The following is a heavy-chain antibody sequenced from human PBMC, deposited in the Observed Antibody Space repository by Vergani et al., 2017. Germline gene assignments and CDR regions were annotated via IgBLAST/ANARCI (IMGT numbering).Heavy chain of an antibody. CDR1: GFTFSSYW. Sequence: EVQLVESGGGLVQPGGSLRLSCAASGFTFSSYWMHWVRQAPGKGLVWVSRINSDGSSTSYADSVKGRFTISRDNAKNTLYLQMNSLRAEDTAVYYCARAAWGPDYDFWSGYYSLLDYWGQGTLVTVSS. J-gene: IGHJ4*02. D-gene: IGHD3-3*01. CDR2: INSDGSST. V-gene: IGHV3-74*01. CDR3: ARAAWGPDYDFWSGYYSLLDY.